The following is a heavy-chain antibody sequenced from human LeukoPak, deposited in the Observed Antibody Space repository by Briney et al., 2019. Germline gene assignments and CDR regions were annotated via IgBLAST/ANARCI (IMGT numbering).Heavy chain of an antibody. CDR3: ASRVQRPYYYYYMDV. D-gene: IGHD3-10*01. CDR2: IIPIFGTA. Sequence: ASVKVSCKASGGTFSSYAISWVRQAPGQGLEWMGGIIPIFGTANYAQKFQGRVTITADESTSTAYMELSSLRSEDTAVYYCASRVQRPYYYYYMDVWGKGTTVTVSS. CDR1: GGTFSSYA. J-gene: IGHJ6*03. V-gene: IGHV1-69*13.